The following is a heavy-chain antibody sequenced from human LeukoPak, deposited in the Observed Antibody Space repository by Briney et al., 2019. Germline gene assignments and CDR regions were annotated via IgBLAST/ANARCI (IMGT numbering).Heavy chain of an antibody. CDR3: AKGSWISGSGDYFDY. CDR1: GFIFSTYT. Sequence: GGSLRLSCSASGFIFSTYTMYWVRQAPGKGLEWVSVISGRGDTTYYADSVKGRFTISRDNSKNTLYLQMNSLRAEDTAVYYCAKGSWISGSGDYFDYWGQGTLVTVSS. V-gene: IGHV3-23*01. D-gene: IGHD1-26*01. J-gene: IGHJ4*02. CDR2: ISGRGDTT.